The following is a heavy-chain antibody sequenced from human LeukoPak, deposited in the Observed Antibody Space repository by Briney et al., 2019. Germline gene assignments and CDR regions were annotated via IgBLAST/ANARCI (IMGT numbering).Heavy chain of an antibody. Sequence: GGSLRLSCAASGFTFSGYGMHWVRQAPGKGLGWVAVIWYDGSNKYYADSVKGRFTISRDNSKNTLYLQMNSLRAEETAVYYCAGDLYNWNDGGYFDYWGQGTLVTVSS. V-gene: IGHV3-33*01. J-gene: IGHJ4*02. CDR3: AGDLYNWNDGGYFDY. CDR2: IWYDGSNK. CDR1: GFTFSGYG. D-gene: IGHD1-1*01.